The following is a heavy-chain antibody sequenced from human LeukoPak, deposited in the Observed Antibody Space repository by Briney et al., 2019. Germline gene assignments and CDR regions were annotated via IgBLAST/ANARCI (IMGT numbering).Heavy chain of an antibody. CDR2: ISSDGDYI. J-gene: IGHJ4*02. CDR3: ARGPATRVYYFDY. Sequence: PGESLRLSCAASGFTFNSYSLSWVRQAPGKGLEWVSSISSDGDYIYYADSLKGRFTISRDNAKNSLYLQMNNLRAEDTAVYYCARGPATRVYYFDYWGQGTLVTVSS. V-gene: IGHV3-21*01. D-gene: IGHD1-26*01. CDR1: GFTFNSYS.